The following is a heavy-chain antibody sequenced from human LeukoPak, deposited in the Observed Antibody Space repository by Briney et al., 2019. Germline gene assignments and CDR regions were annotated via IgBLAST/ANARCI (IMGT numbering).Heavy chain of an antibody. CDR2: ISSSSRYI. CDR3: AGALRLGELSSLDY. V-gene: IGHV3-21*01. CDR1: GFTFSSYS. Sequence: GGSLRLSCAASGFTFSSYSMNWLRQAPGKGLEWVSSISSSSRYIYYADSVKGRFTISRDNAKNSLYLQMNSLRAEDTAVYYCAGALRLGELSSLDYWGQGTLVTVSS. D-gene: IGHD3-16*02. J-gene: IGHJ4*02.